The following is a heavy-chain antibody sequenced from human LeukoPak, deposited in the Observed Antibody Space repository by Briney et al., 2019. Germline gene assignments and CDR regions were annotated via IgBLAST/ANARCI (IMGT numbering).Heavy chain of an antibody. CDR2: ISAYNGNT. Sequence: ASVKVSCKASGDTFTSYGISWVRQAPGQGLEWMGWISAYNGNTNYAQKLQGRVTMTTDTSTSTAYMELRSLRSDDTAVYYCARRSAVAGPYYYYGMDVWGQGTTVTVSS. CDR1: GDTFTSYG. V-gene: IGHV1-18*01. J-gene: IGHJ6*02. D-gene: IGHD6-19*01. CDR3: ARRSAVAGPYYYYGMDV.